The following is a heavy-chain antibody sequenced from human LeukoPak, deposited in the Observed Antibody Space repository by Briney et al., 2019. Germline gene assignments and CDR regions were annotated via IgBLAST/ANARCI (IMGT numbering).Heavy chain of an antibody. CDR2: ISAYNGNT. D-gene: IGHD5-24*01. V-gene: IGHV1-18*01. J-gene: IGHJ6*02. CDR3: ARRARWLPPYGMDV. CDR1: GYTFTSYG. Sequence: ASVKVSCKASGYTFTSYGFSWVRQAPGQGLEWMGWISAYNGNTDYAQHLQGRVTMTTDTSTSTVYMDLRSLRADNTAVYYCARRARWLPPYGMDVWGQGTTVTVSS.